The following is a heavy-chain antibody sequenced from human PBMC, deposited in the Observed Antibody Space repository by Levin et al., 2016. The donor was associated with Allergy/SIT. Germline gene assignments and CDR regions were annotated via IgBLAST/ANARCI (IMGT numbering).Heavy chain of an antibody. Sequence: WIRQPPGKGLEWVSAISGSGGSTYYADSVKGRFTISRDNSKNTLYLQMNSLRAEDTAVYYCAKRPRQDGSGSYYHWGQGTLVTVSS. CDR2: ISGSGGST. CDR3: AKRPRQDGSGSYYH. D-gene: IGHD3-10*01. V-gene: IGHV3-23*01. J-gene: IGHJ4*02.